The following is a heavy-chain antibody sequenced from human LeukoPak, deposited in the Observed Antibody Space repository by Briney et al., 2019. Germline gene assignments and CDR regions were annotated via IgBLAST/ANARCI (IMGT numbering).Heavy chain of an antibody. CDR2: INHSGST. Sequence: SETLSLTCAVYGGSFSGYYWSWIRQPPGKGLEWIEEINHSGSTNYNPSLKSRVTISVDTSKNQFSLKLSSVTAADTAVYYCAREEPSSSSIDYWGPGTLVTVSS. CDR3: AREEPSSSSIDY. D-gene: IGHD6-6*01. CDR1: GGSFSGYY. V-gene: IGHV4-34*01. J-gene: IGHJ4*02.